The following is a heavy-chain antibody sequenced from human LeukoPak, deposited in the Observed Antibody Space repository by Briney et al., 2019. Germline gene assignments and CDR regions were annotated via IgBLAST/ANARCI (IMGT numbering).Heavy chain of an antibody. CDR2: ISAYNGNT. V-gene: IGHV1-18*01. CDR3: ARDVWAGTYYYYCYMDV. D-gene: IGHD3-16*01. J-gene: IGHJ6*03. Sequence: ASVKLSCTASGYTFTSYGISWVRQSPGQGLEWMGWISAYNGNTNYAQKLQGRVTMTTGTSTSTAYMELRSLRSDDTAVYYCARDVWAGTYYYYCYMDVWGKGTTVTVSS. CDR1: GYTFTSYG.